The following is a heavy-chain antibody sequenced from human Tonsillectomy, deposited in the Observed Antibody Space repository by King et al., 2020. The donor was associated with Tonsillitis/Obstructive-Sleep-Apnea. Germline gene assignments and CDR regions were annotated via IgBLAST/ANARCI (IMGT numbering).Heavy chain of an antibody. V-gene: IGHV5-51*01. Sequence: VQLVESGAEVKKPGESLKISCKGSGYSFTNYWIGWVRQMPGRGLEWMGVIYPGDSDNRYSPSLQGQVTISADKSISTAYLQRSSLKAADIAMYYCARQWGCRRNQFDYWGQGALVTVSS. CDR2: IYPGDSDN. CDR1: GYSFTNYW. J-gene: IGHJ4*02. CDR3: ARQWGCRRNQFDY. D-gene: IGHD1-14*01.